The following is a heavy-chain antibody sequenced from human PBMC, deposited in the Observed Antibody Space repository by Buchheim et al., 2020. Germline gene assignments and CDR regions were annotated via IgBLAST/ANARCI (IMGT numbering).Heavy chain of an antibody. CDR1: GYNFVSHY. CDR2: INPSGGST. J-gene: IGHJ4*02. Sequence: QVQLVQSGAEVKKPGASVKVSCKASGYNFVSHYIHWVRQAPGQGLEWMGLINPSGGSTSYAEKFQGRVTMTRDTSTGTMDMDLSSLRSEDTALYYCARTLYSTSYIDFWGQGTL. D-gene: IGHD6-13*01. CDR3: ARTLYSTSYIDF. V-gene: IGHV1-46*01.